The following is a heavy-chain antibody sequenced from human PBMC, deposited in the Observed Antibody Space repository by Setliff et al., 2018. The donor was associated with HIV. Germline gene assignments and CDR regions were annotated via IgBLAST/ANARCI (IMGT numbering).Heavy chain of an antibody. D-gene: IGHD1-26*01. V-gene: IGHV4-39*02. CDR1: GDSITSNDDY. J-gene: IGHJ5*02. CDR3: ARYRSKLDWFAP. Sequence: SETLSLTCTVSGDSITSNDDYWGWFRQPPGKGLEWIGIIHYNGRAYYDPSLKSRVSISVDSSQTHFSLRLRSVTAPDSAVYYCARYRSKLDWFAPWGQGALVTVSS. CDR2: IHYNGRA.